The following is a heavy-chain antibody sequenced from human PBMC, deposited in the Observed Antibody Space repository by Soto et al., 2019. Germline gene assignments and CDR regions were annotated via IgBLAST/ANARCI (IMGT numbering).Heavy chain of an antibody. CDR3: ARGTRISTIFGVVPYYMDV. CDR2: IGTYNDNT. Sequence: GASVTVSCKASGYKFTNFWISWVRQNPGQGLEWMGWIGTYNDNTNYGQKFQGRVTMTTDTSTGTAYMELRSLRSDDTAVYYCARGTRISTIFGVVPYYMDVWGKGTTVTVSS. J-gene: IGHJ6*03. V-gene: IGHV1-18*01. D-gene: IGHD3-3*01. CDR1: GYKFTNFW.